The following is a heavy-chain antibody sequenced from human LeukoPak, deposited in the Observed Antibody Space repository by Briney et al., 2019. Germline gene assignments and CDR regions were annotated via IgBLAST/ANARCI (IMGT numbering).Heavy chain of an antibody. Sequence: ESGPTLAQPTQPLTLTCTFSAFSLSTSAGGVGGIRQPPVKALEWLALIYWHADKRYSPSLKSRLTITKDTSKNQVVLTMTNMDPVDTATYYCAHMVLYYYGSGSYYPNYFDYWGQGTLVTVSS. J-gene: IGHJ4*02. D-gene: IGHD3-10*01. CDR3: AHMVLYYYGSGSYYPNYFDY. V-gene: IGHV2-5*01. CDR1: AFSLSTSAGG. CDR2: IYWHADK.